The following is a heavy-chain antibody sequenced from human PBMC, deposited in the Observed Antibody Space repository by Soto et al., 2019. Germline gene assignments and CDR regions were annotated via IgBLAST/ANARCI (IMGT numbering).Heavy chain of an antibody. CDR3: ARITRSPNSGDFDY. D-gene: IGHD7-27*01. J-gene: IGHJ4*02. CDR2: IYYTGST. Sequence: SETLSLTCTVSGDSMSTYYWSWIRQPPGKGLEWVGYIYYTGSTNYNPSLKSRVTVSIDTSKNQFSLILSSVTAADTAVYYCARITRSPNSGDFDYWGQGALVTGSS. CDR1: GDSMSTYY. V-gene: IGHV4-59*01.